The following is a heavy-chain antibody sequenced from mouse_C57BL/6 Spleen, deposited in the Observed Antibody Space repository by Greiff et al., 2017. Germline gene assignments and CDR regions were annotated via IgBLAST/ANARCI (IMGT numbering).Heavy chain of an antibody. Sequence: QVQLQQPGAELVKPGASVKLSCKASGYTFTSYWMHWVKQRPGQGLEWIGMIHPNSGSTNYNEKFKSKATLTVDKSSSTAYMQLSSLTSEDSAVYCCASGGEGGTWFACWGQGTLVTVSA. J-gene: IGHJ3*01. CDR3: ASGGEGGTWFAC. CDR2: IHPNSGST. V-gene: IGHV1-64*01. CDR1: GYTFTSYW. D-gene: IGHD2-13*01.